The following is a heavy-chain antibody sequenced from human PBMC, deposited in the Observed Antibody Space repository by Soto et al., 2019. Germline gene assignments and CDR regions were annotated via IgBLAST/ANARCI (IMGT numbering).Heavy chain of an antibody. D-gene: IGHD3-10*01. CDR2: IWYDGSNK. Sequence: QVPLVESGGGVVQPGRSLRLSCAASGFTFSSYGMHWVRQAPGKGLEWVAVIWYDGSNKYYADSVKGRFTISRDNSXNXQYLQMNSLRAEDTAVYYCARDQVLVWFGEPTAFDYWGQGTLVTVSS. CDR1: GFTFSSYG. J-gene: IGHJ4*02. V-gene: IGHV3-33*01. CDR3: ARDQVLVWFGEPTAFDY.